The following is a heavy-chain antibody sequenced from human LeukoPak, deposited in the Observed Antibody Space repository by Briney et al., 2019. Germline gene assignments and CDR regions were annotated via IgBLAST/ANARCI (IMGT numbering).Heavy chain of an antibody. D-gene: IGHD3-10*01. J-gene: IGHJ6*03. Sequence: SETLSLTCTVSGGSISSYYWSWIRQPPGKGLEWIGYIYYSGSTNYNPSLKSRVTISVDTSKNQFSLKLSSVTAADTAVYYCARGNMVRGSYYMDVWGKGTTVTVPS. CDR3: ARGNMVRGSYYMDV. CDR1: GGSISSYY. V-gene: IGHV4-59*01. CDR2: IYYSGST.